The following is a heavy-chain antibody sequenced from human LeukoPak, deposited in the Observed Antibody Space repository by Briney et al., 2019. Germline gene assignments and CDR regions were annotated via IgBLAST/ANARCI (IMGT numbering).Heavy chain of an antibody. V-gene: IGHV1-69-2*01. CDR1: GYTFTDYY. CDR3: ATGPLAGAFDI. Sequence: GASVKISCKVSGYTFTDYYMHWVQQAPGKGLEWMGLVDPEDGETIYAEKLQGRVTITADTSTDTAYMELSSLRSEDTAVYYCATGPLAGAFDIWGQGTMVTVSS. J-gene: IGHJ3*02. CDR2: VDPEDGET.